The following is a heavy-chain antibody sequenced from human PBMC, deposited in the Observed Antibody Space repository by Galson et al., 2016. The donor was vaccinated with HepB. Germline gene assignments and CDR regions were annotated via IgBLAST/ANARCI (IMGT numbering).Heavy chain of an antibody. V-gene: IGHV3-30-3*01. D-gene: IGHD6-25*01. CDR1: GFTFSYYA. J-gene: IGHJ4*02. Sequence: SLRLSCAASGFTFSYYAMYWVRQAPGKGLERVAVMSYDGSSKNYAVSVKGRFTISRDNSKSTLYLQMNSLRAEDTAVYYCARDYCGGSGCPPGGYWGQGTLVTVSA. CDR3: ARDYCGGSGCPPGGY. CDR2: MSYDGSSK.